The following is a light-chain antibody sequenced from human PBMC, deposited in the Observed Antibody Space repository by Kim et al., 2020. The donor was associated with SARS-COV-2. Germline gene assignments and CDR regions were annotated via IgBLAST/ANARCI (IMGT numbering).Light chain of an antibody. V-gene: IGKV3-15*01. CDR1: QGVVTN. J-gene: IGKJ2*01. Sequence: LTVSPAERAPLFCRAIQGVVTNVAWFQLTAGQAPRLLIYGASTRAAGTPARFSGSGSGTEFTLTINSVQSEDFALYSCQQYNSWYTFGQGTKLEI. CDR2: GAS. CDR3: QQYNSWYT.